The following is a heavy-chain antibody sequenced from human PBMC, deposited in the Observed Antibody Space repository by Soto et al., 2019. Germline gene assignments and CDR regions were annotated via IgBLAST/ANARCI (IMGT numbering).Heavy chain of an antibody. CDR2: MNPNSGNT. CDR3: GRGYYYGSGSSPRTPQDV. J-gene: IGHJ6*04. CDR1: GYTFTSYD. Sequence: ASVKVSCKASGYTFTSYDINWVRQATGQGLEWMGWMNPNSGNTGYAQKFQGRVTMTRNTSISTAYMELSSLRSEDTAVYYCGRGYYYGSGSSPRTPQDVWGKGTTVTVSS. V-gene: IGHV1-8*01. D-gene: IGHD3-10*01.